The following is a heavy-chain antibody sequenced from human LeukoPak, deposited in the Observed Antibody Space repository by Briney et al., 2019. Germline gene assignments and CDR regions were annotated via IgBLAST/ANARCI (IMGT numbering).Heavy chain of an antibody. CDR3: THTYYDYVWGSYRQD. Sequence: PGGSLRLSCAASGFTFSGSAMHWVRQASGKGLEGVGRIRRKANSYATAYAASVKGRFTISRDDSKNTPYLQMNSLKTEDTAVYYCTHTYYDYVWGSYRQDWGQGTLVTVSS. CDR1: GFTFSGSA. V-gene: IGHV3-73*01. D-gene: IGHD3-16*02. J-gene: IGHJ4*02. CDR2: IRRKANSYAT.